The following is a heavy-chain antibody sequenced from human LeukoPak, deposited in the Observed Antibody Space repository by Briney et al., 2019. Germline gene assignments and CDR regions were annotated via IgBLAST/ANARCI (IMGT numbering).Heavy chain of an antibody. D-gene: IGHD6-19*01. J-gene: IGHJ4*02. CDR1: GGTFSSYT. V-gene: IGHV1-69*02. Sequence: AASVKVSCKASGGTFSSYTISWVRQAPGQGLEWMGRIIPILGIANYAQKFQGRVTITADKSTSTAYMELSSLRSEDTAVYYCARTPMYSSGWYCYFDYWGQGTLVTVSS. CDR3: ARTPMYSSGWYCYFDY. CDR2: IIPILGIA.